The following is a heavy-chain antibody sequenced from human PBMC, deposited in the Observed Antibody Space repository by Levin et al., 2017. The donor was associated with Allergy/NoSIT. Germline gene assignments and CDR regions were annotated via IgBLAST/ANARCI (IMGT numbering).Heavy chain of an antibody. Sequence: SETLSLTCTVSGGSISSYYWSWIRQPPGKGLEWIGYIYYSGSTNYNPSLKSRVTISVDTSKNQFSLKLSSVTAADTAVYYCARLSWTSFDYWGQGTLVTVSS. J-gene: IGHJ4*02. CDR3: ARLSWTSFDY. CDR2: IYYSGST. D-gene: IGHD3-16*02. V-gene: IGHV4-59*08. CDR1: GGSISSYY.